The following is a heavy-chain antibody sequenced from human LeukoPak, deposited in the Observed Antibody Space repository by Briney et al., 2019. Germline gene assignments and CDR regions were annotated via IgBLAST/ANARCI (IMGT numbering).Heavy chain of an antibody. CDR3: ARPQQDIVVVRPNTDYYYGMDV. V-gene: IGHV4-34*01. CDR1: GGSFSAYY. D-gene: IGHD2-15*01. J-gene: IGHJ6*02. CDR2: INHSGST. Sequence: SETLSLTCAVSGGSFSAYYWNWIRQPPGKGLEWIGEINHSGSTNYNPSLKSRVSISIDTSKNQFSLKLSSVAAADTAVYYCARPQQDIVVVRPNTDYYYGMDVWGQGTTVTVSS.